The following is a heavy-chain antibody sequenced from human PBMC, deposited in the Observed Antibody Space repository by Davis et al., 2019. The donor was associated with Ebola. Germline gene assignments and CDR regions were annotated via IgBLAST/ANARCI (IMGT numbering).Heavy chain of an antibody. Sequence: GESLKISCTASGFTFGDYAMNWVRQAPGKGLEWVSSISSSSSYIYYADSVKGRFTISRDNAKNSLYLQMNSLRAEDTAVYYCARDIYYYDIKRAVYWGQGTLVTVSS. V-gene: IGHV3-21*01. CDR3: ARDIYYYDIKRAVY. J-gene: IGHJ4*02. CDR2: ISSSSSYI. CDR1: GFTFGDYA. D-gene: IGHD3-22*01.